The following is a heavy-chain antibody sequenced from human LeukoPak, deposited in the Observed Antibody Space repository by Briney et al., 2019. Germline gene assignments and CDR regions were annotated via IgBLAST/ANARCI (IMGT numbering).Heavy chain of an antibody. D-gene: IGHD6-13*01. CDR2: IIPILGTA. J-gene: IGHJ4*02. Sequence: GASVKVSCKASGGTFSSYAISWVRQAPAQGLEWMGGIIPILGTANYAQKLQGRVTMTTDTSTSTAYMELRSLRSDDTAVYYCARDRRIAGAGYSVPGYWGQGTLVTVSS. CDR3: ARDRRIAGAGYSVPGY. V-gene: IGHV1-69*10. CDR1: GGTFSSYA.